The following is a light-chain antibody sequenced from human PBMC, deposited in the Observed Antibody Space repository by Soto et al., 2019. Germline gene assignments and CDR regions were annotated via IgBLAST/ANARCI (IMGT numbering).Light chain of an antibody. Sequence: EMVMTQSPATLSVSPGERATLSCRASQSVSSKLAWYQQKPGQAPRLLIYDASTRATGIPARFSGSGSGTEFTLTIGSLQSEDFAVYYCQQYSNWPPITFGQGTRLEIK. V-gene: IGKV3-15*01. CDR2: DAS. J-gene: IGKJ5*01. CDR3: QQYSNWPPIT. CDR1: QSVSSK.